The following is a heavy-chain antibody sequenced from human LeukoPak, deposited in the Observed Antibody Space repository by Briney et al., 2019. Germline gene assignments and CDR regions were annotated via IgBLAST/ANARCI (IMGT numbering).Heavy chain of an antibody. J-gene: IGHJ6*03. CDR1: GFTFSSYG. CDR3: AKDMPPQQLAHPWGGRYYYMDV. V-gene: IGHV3-30*02. Sequence: GGSLRLSCAASGFTFSSYGMHWVRQAPGKGLEWVAFIRYDGSNKYYADSVKGRFTISRDNSKNTLYLQMNSLRAEDTAVYYCAKDMPPQQLAHPWGGRYYYMDVWGKGTTVTVSS. D-gene: IGHD6-13*01. CDR2: IRYDGSNK.